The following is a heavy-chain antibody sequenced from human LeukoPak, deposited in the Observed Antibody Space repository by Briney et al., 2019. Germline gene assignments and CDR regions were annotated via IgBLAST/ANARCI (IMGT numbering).Heavy chain of an antibody. CDR3: ATWTEGQQQVGGFDY. CDR2: FDPEDGET. V-gene: IGHV1-24*01. J-gene: IGHJ4*02. CDR1: GYTLTELS. Sequence: ASVKVSCKVSGYTLTELSMHWVRQAPGKGLEWMGGFDPEDGETIYEQKFQGRVTMTEDTSTDTAYMELSSLRSEDTAVYYCATWTEGQQQVGGFDYWGQGTLVTVSS. D-gene: IGHD6-13*01.